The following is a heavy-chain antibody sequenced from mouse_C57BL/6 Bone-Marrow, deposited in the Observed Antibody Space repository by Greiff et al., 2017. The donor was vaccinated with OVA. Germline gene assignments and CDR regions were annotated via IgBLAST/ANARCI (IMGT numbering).Heavy chain of an antibody. CDR3: ARDYGSRYYYAMDY. V-gene: IGHV1-64*01. CDR1: GYTFTSYW. Sequence: VQLQQPGAELVKPGASVKLSCKASGYTFTSYWMHWVKQSPGQGLEWIGMIHPNSGSTNYNEKFKSKATLTVDKSSSTAYMQLSSLTSEDSAVYYCARDYGSRYYYAMDYWGQGTSVTVSS. J-gene: IGHJ4*01. CDR2: IHPNSGST. D-gene: IGHD1-1*01.